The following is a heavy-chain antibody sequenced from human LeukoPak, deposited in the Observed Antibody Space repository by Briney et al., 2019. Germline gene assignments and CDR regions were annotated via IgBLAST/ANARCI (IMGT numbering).Heavy chain of an antibody. D-gene: IGHD4-17*01. CDR1: GFTFSTYW. J-gene: IGHJ2*01. Sequence: GALRLSCAASGFTFSTYWMSWVRQAPGKGLEWVSAISGSGGSTYYADSVKGRFTISRDNSKNTLYLQMNSLRAEDTAVYYCAKASVTTWYFDLWGRGTLVTVSS. V-gene: IGHV3-23*01. CDR3: AKASVTTWYFDL. CDR2: ISGSGGST.